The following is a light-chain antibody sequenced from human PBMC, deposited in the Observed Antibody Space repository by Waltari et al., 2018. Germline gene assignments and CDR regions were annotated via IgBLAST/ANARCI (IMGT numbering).Light chain of an antibody. Sequence: HSALTQPASVSGSPGQSLTIPCTGASSDFGSYKLSSWYQQHPGKAPKVMIYEVTKRPSGVSDRFSGSRSGNTASLTISGLQPEDEADYYCCSYAGSGTLDVVFGGGTKLTVL. V-gene: IGLV2-23*02. CDR1: SSDFGSYKL. CDR3: CSYAGSGTLDVV. J-gene: IGLJ2*01. CDR2: EVT.